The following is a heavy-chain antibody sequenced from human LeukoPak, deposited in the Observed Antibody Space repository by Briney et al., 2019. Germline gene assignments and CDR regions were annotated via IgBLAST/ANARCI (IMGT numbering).Heavy chain of an antibody. D-gene: IGHD3-22*01. CDR3: WSSGYYFDY. J-gene: IGHJ4*02. CDR2: IRSKGYGGTT. Sequence: GGSLRLTCTASGFTFGDYAMSWVRQAPGKGLEWVGFIRSKGYGGTTEYAASVKGRFNISRDDSKSIAYLQMNSLKTEDTAVYYCWSSGYYFDYWGQETLVTVSS. CDR1: GFTFGDYA. V-gene: IGHV3-49*04.